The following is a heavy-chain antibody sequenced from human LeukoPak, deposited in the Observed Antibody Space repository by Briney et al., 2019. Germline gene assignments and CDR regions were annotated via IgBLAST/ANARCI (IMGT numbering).Heavy chain of an antibody. CDR2: ISYEGSNK. CDR1: GFTFSSYG. CDR3: AKDRGSGFVVVIANHFDY. Sequence: GRSLRLSCAASGFTFSSYGMHWVRQAPGKWLGWVAVISYEGSNKYYADSVKGRFTISRDNSKNTLYLQMNSLRPEDTAVYYCAKDRGSGFVVVIANHFDYWGQGTLVTVSS. D-gene: IGHD2-21*01. V-gene: IGHV3-30*18. J-gene: IGHJ4*02.